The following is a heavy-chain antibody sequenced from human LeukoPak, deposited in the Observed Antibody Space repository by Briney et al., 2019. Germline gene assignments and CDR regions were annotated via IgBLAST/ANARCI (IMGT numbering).Heavy chain of an antibody. J-gene: IGHJ4*02. V-gene: IGHV3-7*01. Sequence: GGSLRLSCEASGFTFSNYAMSWVRQAPGKGLEWVANIEEDGSEKNYVDSVRGRFTISRDNARNSLYLELDSLRAEDTAVYYCARFGRELDFWGQGTLVTVSS. CDR1: GFTFSNYA. D-gene: IGHD3-10*01. CDR3: ARFGRELDF. CDR2: IEEDGSEK.